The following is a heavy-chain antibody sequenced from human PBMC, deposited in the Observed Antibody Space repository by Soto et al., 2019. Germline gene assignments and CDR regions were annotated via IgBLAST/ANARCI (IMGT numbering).Heavy chain of an antibody. V-gene: IGHV1-18*01. Sequence: ASVKVSCKASGYNYTRYGISWVRQAPGQGLEWMGWISAENGNTNYAQKLQGRVTMTTETSTSTTYMELRSLRSDDTAVYYCAXDLGYYDFWSGPKYWGQGTLVTVXS. CDR1: GYNYTRYG. J-gene: IGHJ4*02. D-gene: IGHD3-3*01. CDR3: AXDLGYYDFWSGPKY. CDR2: ISAENGNT.